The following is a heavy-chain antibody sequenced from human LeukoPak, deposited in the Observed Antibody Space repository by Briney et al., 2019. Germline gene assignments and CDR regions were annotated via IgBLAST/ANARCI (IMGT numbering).Heavy chain of an antibody. J-gene: IGHJ6*04. Sequence: GGSLRLSCAASGFTFSTFAMIWVRQPPGKGLEWVSSISSSGGNTYYADSVKGRFTISRDNAKNSLYLQMNSLRAEDTAVYYCAELGITMIGGVWGKGTTVTISS. CDR3: AELGITMIGGV. D-gene: IGHD3-10*02. CDR1: GFTFSTFA. CDR2: ISSSGGNT. V-gene: IGHV3-21*01.